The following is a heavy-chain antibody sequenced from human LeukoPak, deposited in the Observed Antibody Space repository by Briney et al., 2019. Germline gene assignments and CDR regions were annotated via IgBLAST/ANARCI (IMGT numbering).Heavy chain of an antibody. J-gene: IGHJ6*03. CDR2: IRSKAYGGTT. Sequence: GGSLRLSCAASGFTFGDYAMSWVRQAPGKGLEWVGFIRSKAYGGTTEYAASVKGRFTISRDDSKSIAYLQMNSLKTEDTAVYYCTRDSPILSGPLVVPAAMRYYYYYMDVWGKGTTVTVSS. D-gene: IGHD2-2*01. CDR1: GFTFGDYA. CDR3: TRDSPILSGPLVVPAAMRYYYYYMDV. V-gene: IGHV3-49*04.